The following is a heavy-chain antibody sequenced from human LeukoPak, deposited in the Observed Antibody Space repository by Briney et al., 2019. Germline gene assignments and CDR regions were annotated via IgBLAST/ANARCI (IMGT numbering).Heavy chain of an antibody. Sequence: SETLSLTCTVSGGSISSYYWSWIRQPAGKGLEWIGRIYTSGSTNYNPSLKSRVTMSVDTSKNQFSLKLTSVTAADTAVYYCARGMYNWNDPSNFFDYWGQGTLVTVSS. V-gene: IGHV4-4*07. D-gene: IGHD1-1*01. CDR1: GGSISSYY. J-gene: IGHJ4*02. CDR2: IYTSGST. CDR3: ARGMYNWNDPSNFFDY.